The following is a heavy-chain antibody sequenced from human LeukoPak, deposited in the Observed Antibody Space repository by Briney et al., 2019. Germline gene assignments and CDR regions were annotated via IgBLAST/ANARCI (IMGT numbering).Heavy chain of an antibody. D-gene: IGHD2-2*01. V-gene: IGHV4-61*01. CDR2: IYYSGST. J-gene: IGHJ4*02. CDR3: ARDCSSTSCYLL. Sequence: PSETLSLTCTVSGGSVSSGSYYWSWIRQPPGKGLEWIGYIYYSGSTNYNPSLKSRVTISVDTSKNQFSLKLSSVTAADTAVYYCARDCSSTSCYLLWGQGTLVTVSS. CDR1: GGSVSSGSYY.